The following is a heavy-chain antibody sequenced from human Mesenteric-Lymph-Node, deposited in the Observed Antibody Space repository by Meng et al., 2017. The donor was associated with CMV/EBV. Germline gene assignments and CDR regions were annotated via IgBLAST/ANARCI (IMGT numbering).Heavy chain of an antibody. V-gene: IGHV1-2*02. CDR1: GYTFTGYY. Sequence: SVKVSCKASGYTFTGYYMHWVRQAPGQGLEWMGWINPNSGSTNPAQKFQGRVTMTRDTSISTAYMELSSLRSDDTAMYYCAKAQSLYPYYDDSGPDYWGQGTLVTVSS. CDR2: INPNSGST. CDR3: AKAQSLYPYYDDSGPDY. J-gene: IGHJ4*02. D-gene: IGHD3-22*01.